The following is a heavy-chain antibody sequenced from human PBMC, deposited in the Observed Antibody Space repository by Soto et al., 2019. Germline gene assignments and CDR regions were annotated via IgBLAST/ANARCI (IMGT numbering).Heavy chain of an antibody. Sequence: SETLSLTCTVSGVSVTSSGYYWSWIRQHPGKGLEWIGYIYNSGTTDYNPSLNSRATMSVETSKNQFSLELSSVTAADTAVYYCARDIASYAYGEGYWGQGIQVTVSS. CDR1: GVSVTSSGYY. CDR2: IYNSGTT. D-gene: IGHD2-21*01. V-gene: IGHV4-61*08. J-gene: IGHJ4*02. CDR3: ARDIASYAYGEGY.